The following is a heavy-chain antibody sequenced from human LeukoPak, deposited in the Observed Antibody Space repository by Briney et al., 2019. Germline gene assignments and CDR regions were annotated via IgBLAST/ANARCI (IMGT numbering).Heavy chain of an antibody. CDR1: GFTFRSHS. CDR3: ARDYYGMDV. CDR2: ISSTSGTI. V-gene: IGHV3-48*02. J-gene: IGHJ6*02. Sequence: QSGGSLRLSCAASGFTFRSHSMSWVRQGPGKGLECVSYISSTSGTIHYADSVKGRFTISRDNAKNSLYLQMNSLREEDTAVYYCARDYYGMDVWGQGTTVTVSS.